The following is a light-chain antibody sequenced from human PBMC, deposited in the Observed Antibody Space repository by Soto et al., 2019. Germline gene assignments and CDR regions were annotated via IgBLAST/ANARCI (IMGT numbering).Light chain of an antibody. Sequence: DIQLTQSPSSLSASVGDRVTITCRASHSISTYLNLYQQKPGKAPSLLIYTTSSLHSGVPSRFSGSGSGTDFTLTIGGLQPADFAIYYCQQSYSSPYTFGLGTKVQIK. CDR2: TTS. CDR3: QQSYSSPYT. J-gene: IGKJ4*01. CDR1: HSISTY. V-gene: IGKV1-39*01.